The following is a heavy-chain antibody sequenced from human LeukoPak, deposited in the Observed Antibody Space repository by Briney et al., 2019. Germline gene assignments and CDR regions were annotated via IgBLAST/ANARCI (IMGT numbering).Heavy chain of an antibody. CDR2: IYYSGTT. V-gene: IGHV4-31*03. CDR1: GGSISSGGYY. J-gene: IGHJ4*02. CDR3: ARGVYIAAAQYAY. D-gene: IGHD6-13*01. Sequence: SQTLSLTCTVSGGSISSGGYYWSWIRQHPGKGLEWIGYIYYSGTTNYNPSLKSRVTISVDTSKNQFSLKLSSVTAADTAVYYCARGVYIAAAQYAYWGQGTLVTVSS.